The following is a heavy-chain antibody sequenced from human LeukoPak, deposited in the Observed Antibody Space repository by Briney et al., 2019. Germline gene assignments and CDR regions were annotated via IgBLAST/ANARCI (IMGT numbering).Heavy chain of an antibody. D-gene: IGHD5-18*01. CDR2: IIDSGGKT. CDR1: GFTFSNYA. Sequence: PGGCLRLSRAASGFTFSNYAMSWVRQAPGEGLEWVSDIIDSGGKTHYADSVKGRFTISEDKSKNTLYLQMNSLRAEDTAVYYCARRNGYDFDYWGQGTLVTVSS. V-gene: IGHV3-23*01. CDR3: ARRNGYDFDY. J-gene: IGHJ4*02.